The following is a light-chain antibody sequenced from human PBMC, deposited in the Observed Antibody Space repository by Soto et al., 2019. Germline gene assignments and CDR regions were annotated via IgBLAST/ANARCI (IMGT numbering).Light chain of an antibody. CDR1: QSVSIN. J-gene: IGKJ1*01. CDR3: QQYSKWPLT. Sequence: ELEMTHSPNPLSLSLCDRGTIPRWASQSVSINLAWDKQTPGQAPRLLIYGASTRATGVPARFSGSGSGTDFTLTISSLESEDFTVYYCQQYSKWPLTFGQGTKV. V-gene: IGKV3-15*01. CDR2: GAS.